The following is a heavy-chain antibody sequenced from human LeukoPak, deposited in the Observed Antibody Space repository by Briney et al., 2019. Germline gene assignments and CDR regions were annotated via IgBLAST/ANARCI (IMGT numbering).Heavy chain of an antibody. CDR2: ISAYNGNT. D-gene: IGHD2-2*01. CDR3: ARDGAGYCSSTSCLSYFQH. Sequence: ASVKVSCKASGYTFTSYGISWVRQAPGQGLEWMGWISAYNGNTNYAQKLQGRVTMTTDTSTSTAYMELRSLRSDDTAVYYCARDGAGYCSSTSCLSYFQHWGQGTLVTVSS. V-gene: IGHV1-18*01. J-gene: IGHJ1*01. CDR1: GYTFTSYG.